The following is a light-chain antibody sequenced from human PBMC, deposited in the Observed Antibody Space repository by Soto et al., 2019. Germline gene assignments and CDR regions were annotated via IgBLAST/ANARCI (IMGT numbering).Light chain of an antibody. CDR3: QQSNTFPYT. CDR2: GPS. Sequence: IQLTQSPSSVSASVGDRVTITCRASQRIDTWLAWYQQKPGKAPNLLIYGPSNLQSGVPSRFSGSGSGTDFILTISSLQPEDFATYYCQQSNTFPYTFGQGTKLEL. CDR1: QRIDTW. V-gene: IGKV1-12*01. J-gene: IGKJ2*01.